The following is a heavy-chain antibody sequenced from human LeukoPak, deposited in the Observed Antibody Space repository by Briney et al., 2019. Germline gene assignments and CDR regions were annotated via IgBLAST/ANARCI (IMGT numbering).Heavy chain of an antibody. Sequence: ASVKVSCKSAGYSFTVYYMHWVRQAPGQGLEWMGWINPNSGATNYAQKFQGRVTMTRDTSISTAYMELGRLRSDDTAVYYCARGHGSRSYSYFGMDVCGQGTTVTVSS. D-gene: IGHD3-10*01. V-gene: IGHV1-2*02. J-gene: IGHJ6*02. CDR3: ARGHGSRSYSYFGMDV. CDR1: GYSFTVYY. CDR2: INPNSGAT.